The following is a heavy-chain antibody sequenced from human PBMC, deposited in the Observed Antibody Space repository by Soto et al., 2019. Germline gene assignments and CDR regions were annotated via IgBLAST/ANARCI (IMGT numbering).Heavy chain of an antibody. V-gene: IGHV1-18*01. Sequence: QVHLVQSGAEVKKPGASVKVSCKGSGYTFTSYGITWVRQAPGQGLEWMGWISAHNGNTNYAQKLQGRVTVTRDTATSTAYIELTSLRSDDTDVYYCARGRYGHYWGQGALVTVSS. CDR2: ISAHNGNT. CDR3: ARGRYGHY. J-gene: IGHJ4*02. CDR1: GYTFTSYG. D-gene: IGHD1-1*01.